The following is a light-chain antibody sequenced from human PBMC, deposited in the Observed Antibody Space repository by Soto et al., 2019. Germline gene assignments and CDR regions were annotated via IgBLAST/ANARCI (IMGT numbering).Light chain of an antibody. CDR1: QSISSW. CDR3: QQYNSYSLT. Sequence: DIQMTQSPSTLSASVGDRVTITCRASQSISSWLAWYQQKPGKAPKLLIYDASSLESGVPSRYSGGGSGTEFTLTISSLQPDDFATYYCQQYNSYSLTFGGGTKVEI. V-gene: IGKV1-5*01. J-gene: IGKJ4*01. CDR2: DAS.